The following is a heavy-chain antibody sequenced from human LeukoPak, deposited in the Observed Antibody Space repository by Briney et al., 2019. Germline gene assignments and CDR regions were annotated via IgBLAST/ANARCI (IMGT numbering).Heavy chain of an antibody. Sequence: SETLSLTCAVYGGSFSGYYWSWIRQPPGKGLEWIGEINHSGSTNYNPSLKSRVTISVDTSKNQFSLKLSSVTAADTAVYYCARGPLGYSSSWCPPNFDYWGQGTLVTVSS. CDR2: INHSGST. J-gene: IGHJ4*02. D-gene: IGHD6-13*01. CDR1: GGSFSGYY. V-gene: IGHV4-34*01. CDR3: ARGPLGYSSSWCPPNFDY.